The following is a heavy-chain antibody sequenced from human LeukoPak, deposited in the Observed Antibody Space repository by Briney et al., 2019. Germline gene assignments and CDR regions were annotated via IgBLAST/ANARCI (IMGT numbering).Heavy chain of an antibody. CDR2: ISGGGGTT. V-gene: IGHV3-23*01. CDR1: GFTFSTYA. Sequence: GGSLRLSCAASGFTFSTYAMSWVRQAPGKGLEWVSGISGGGGTTYYADSAKGRFTISRDISKDTLYLQMNSLRAEDTAVYYCATRPGQWPPDAFDIWGQGTMVTVSS. J-gene: IGHJ3*02. D-gene: IGHD6-19*01. CDR3: ATRPGQWPPDAFDI.